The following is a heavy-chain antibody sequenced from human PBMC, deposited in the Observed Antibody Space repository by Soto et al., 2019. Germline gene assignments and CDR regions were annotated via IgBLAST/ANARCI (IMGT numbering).Heavy chain of an antibody. D-gene: IGHD6-19*01. CDR2: IYLVNSDT. CDR1: GYNFNNYW. J-gene: IGHJ4*02. Sequence: GESLKISCKGSGYNFNNYWIGWVRQMPGKGLEWMGIIYLVNSDTKYSPSFQGQVTISADKSISTAYLQWSSLKASDTAIYYCARHRPTSGWSDFDEWGQGTLVTVSS. V-gene: IGHV5-51*01. CDR3: ARHRPTSGWSDFDE.